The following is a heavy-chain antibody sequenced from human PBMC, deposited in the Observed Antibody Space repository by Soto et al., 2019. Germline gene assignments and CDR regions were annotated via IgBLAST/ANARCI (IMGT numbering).Heavy chain of an antibody. D-gene: IGHD5-12*01. J-gene: IGHJ2*01. CDR3: ARELPLMATINHWYFDL. CDR2: IYNSAST. Sequence: SETLSLTCTVSGGSISTYYWSWIRQSPGKGLEWIGYIYNSASTNYNPSLKSRVTMSVDTSKNQFSLKMNSVTAADTAVYYCARELPLMATINHWYFDLWGRGTLVTVSS. CDR1: GGSISTYY. V-gene: IGHV4-59*01.